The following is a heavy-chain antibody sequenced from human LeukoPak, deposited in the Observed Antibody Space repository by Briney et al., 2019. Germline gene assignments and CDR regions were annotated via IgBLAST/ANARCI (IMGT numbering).Heavy chain of an antibody. V-gene: IGHV4-4*07. CDR2: IYATGST. CDR1: GDFIRSYW. Sequence: AETLSLTCDVSGDFIRSYWWGWVRQPAGKGLEWSGRIYATGSTKFNPSLKSRLTMSMDTSTNQLSLKLSLKLTSVTAADTAVYHCARVLGHYYCYMDVWGKGTTVTVSS. CDR3: ARVLGHYYCYMDV. J-gene: IGHJ6*03.